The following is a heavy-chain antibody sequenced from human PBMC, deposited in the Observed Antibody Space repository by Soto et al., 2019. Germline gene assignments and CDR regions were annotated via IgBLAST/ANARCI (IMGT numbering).Heavy chain of an antibody. CDR2: INAGNGNT. D-gene: IGHD3-3*01. CDR3: AREHVSWSLYCFDN. V-gene: IGHV1-3*01. J-gene: IGHJ4*02. CDR1: GYSFTSYA. Sequence: QVQLVQSGAEVKKPGASVKVSCKASGYSFTSYAIQWVRQAPGQRLEWMGWINAGNGNTKYSQKLQGGVPFTRNTPGSTPNMELSSLSSEDTAVYYWAREHVSWSLYCFDNGGQGPLITVSS.